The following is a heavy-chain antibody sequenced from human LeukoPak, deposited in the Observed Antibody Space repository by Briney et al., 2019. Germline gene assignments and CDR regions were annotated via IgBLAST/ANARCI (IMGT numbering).Heavy chain of an antibody. CDR2: IHYSGST. V-gene: IGHV4-59*12. J-gene: IGHJ5*02. CDR3: AREGDYYDSSGLDWFDP. D-gene: IGHD3-22*01. CDR1: GGSISSYY. Sequence: SETLSLTCTVSGGSISSYYWSWIRQPPGKGLEWIGDIHYSGSTNYNPSLKSRVTISVDTSKNQFSLKLSSVTAADTAVYYCAREGDYYDSSGLDWFDPWGQGTLVTVSS.